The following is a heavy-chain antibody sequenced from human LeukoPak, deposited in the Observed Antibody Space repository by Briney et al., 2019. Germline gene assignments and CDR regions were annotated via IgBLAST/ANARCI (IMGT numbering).Heavy chain of an antibody. CDR2: INQDGTDT. Sequence: GGSLRLSCAASGFTFSNYWMSWVRQAPGKGLESVANINQDGTDTNYVDSVKGRFTISRDNAKNSVYLQMNGLRAEDTAVYYCAKGPAVGPFDYWGQGTLVTVSS. CDR1: GFTFSNYW. CDR3: AKGPAVGPFDY. J-gene: IGHJ4*02. V-gene: IGHV3-7*03.